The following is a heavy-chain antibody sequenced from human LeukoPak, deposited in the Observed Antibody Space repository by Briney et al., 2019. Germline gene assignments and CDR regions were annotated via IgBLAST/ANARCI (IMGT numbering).Heavy chain of an antibody. Sequence: GGSLRLSCAASGFTFSSYGMHWVRQAPGKGLEWVAFIRYDGSNKYYADSVKGRFTISRDNSKNTLYLQMNSLRAEDTAVYYCAKEDIGWLLYYYFDYWGQGTLVTVSS. D-gene: IGHD3-9*01. CDR1: GFTFSSYG. CDR2: IRYDGSNK. J-gene: IGHJ4*02. CDR3: AKEDIGWLLYYYFDY. V-gene: IGHV3-30*02.